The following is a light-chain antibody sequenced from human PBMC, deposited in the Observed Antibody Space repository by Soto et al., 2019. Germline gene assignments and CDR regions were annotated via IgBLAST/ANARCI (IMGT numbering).Light chain of an antibody. V-gene: IGKV3-20*01. CDR3: QQYDASLYT. Sequence: EIVLTQSPGTLSLCPGERATLSCRASQSVSSSYVAWYQQKPGQAPRLLIYGASSRATGIPDRFSGSGSGTDFTLTISRLEPEDFAVYYCQQYDASLYTFGQGTKLEIK. J-gene: IGKJ2*01. CDR1: QSVSSSY. CDR2: GAS.